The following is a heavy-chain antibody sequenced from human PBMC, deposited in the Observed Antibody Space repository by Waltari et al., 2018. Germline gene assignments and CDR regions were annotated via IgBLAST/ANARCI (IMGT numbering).Heavy chain of an antibody. CDR1: GFTFGNSA. J-gene: IGHJ3*02. CDR2: IRGSSSST. CDR3: AKVEGGIVTRYYALDI. Sequence: EVQLLESGGGLVQPGGSLRLSCAASGFTFGNSALSWVRQAPGKGLGWISGIRGSSSSTYYADSVKGRFTISRDHSKNTLYLQINSLRVEDTAVYFCAKVEGGIVTRYYALDIWGQGTMVTVSS. V-gene: IGHV3-23*01. D-gene: IGHD3-16*02.